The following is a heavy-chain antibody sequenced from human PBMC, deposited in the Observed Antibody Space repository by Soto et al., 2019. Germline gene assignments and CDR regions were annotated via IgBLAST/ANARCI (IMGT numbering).Heavy chain of an antibody. Sequence: QVQLVQSGAEVKKPGSSVKVSCKASGGTFSSYTISWVRQAPGQGLEWMGRIIPILGIANYAQKFQGRVTITAEKSTRTASMELSSLRSEDTAVYYCASLLWFGESAWFDPWGQGTLVTVSS. D-gene: IGHD3-10*01. CDR1: GGTFSSYT. CDR2: IIPILGIA. CDR3: ASLLWFGESAWFDP. V-gene: IGHV1-69*02. J-gene: IGHJ5*02.